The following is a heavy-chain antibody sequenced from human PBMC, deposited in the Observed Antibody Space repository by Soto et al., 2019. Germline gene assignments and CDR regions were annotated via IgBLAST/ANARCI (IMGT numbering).Heavy chain of an antibody. CDR2: IFPDDSDI. CDR3: ARRISWYYFDS. J-gene: IGHJ4*02. Sequence: GESLKISCKASGYSFNRYWIGWVRQMPGQGLEWMGVIFPDDSDIRHSPAFRGQVTISADKSINAVYLQYTGLKASDTATYYCARRISWYYFDSWGQGTPVTVSS. V-gene: IGHV5-51*01. D-gene: IGHD1-1*01. CDR1: GYSFNRYW.